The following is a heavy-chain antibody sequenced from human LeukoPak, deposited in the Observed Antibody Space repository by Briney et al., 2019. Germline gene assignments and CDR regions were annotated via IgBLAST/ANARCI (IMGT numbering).Heavy chain of an antibody. CDR3: ARGLSSGWYRGVDY. CDR2: ISYDGSNK. J-gene: IGHJ4*02. Sequence: QTGGSLRLSCAASGFTFSSYAMHWARQAPGKGLEWVAVISYDGSNKYYADSVKGRFTISRDNSKNTLYLQMNSLRAEDTAVYYCARGLSSGWYRGVDYWGQGTLVTVSS. V-gene: IGHV3-30-3*01. CDR1: GFTFSSYA. D-gene: IGHD6-19*01.